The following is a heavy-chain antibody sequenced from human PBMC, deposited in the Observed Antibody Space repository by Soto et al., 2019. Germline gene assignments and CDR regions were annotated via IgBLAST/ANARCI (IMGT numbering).Heavy chain of an antibody. J-gene: IGHJ3*02. V-gene: IGHV1-46*01. CDR1: GYTFTSYY. CDR2: INPSGGST. D-gene: IGHD4-17*01. Sequence: QVQLVPSGAEVKKPGASVKVSCKASGYTFTSYYMHWVREAPGQGLEWMGIINPSGGSTSYAQKFQGIETMTRDTSTSTVYMELSSLRYEATAVYYCAIPLTTRGGDALDIWGQGTMVTVSS. CDR3: AIPLTTRGGDALDI.